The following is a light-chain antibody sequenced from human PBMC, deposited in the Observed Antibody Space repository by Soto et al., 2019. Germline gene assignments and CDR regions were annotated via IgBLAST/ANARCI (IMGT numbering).Light chain of an antibody. CDR1: SSDVGGYNY. CDR3: SSYTSSSTYVV. CDR2: DVS. V-gene: IGLV2-14*01. Sequence: QSALTQPASVSGSPGQSITISCTGTSSDVGGYNYVSWYQQHPGKAPKLMIYDVSNRPSWVSNRFSGSKSGNTASLTISGLQAEDEADYYCSSYTSSSTYVVFGGGTKLTVL. J-gene: IGLJ2*01.